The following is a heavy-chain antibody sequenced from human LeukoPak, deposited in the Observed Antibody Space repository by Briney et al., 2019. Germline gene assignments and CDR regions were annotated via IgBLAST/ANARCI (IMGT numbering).Heavy chain of an antibody. CDR2: INPNSGGT. CDR3: ARRYSSSWSRDDYYYYMDV. D-gene: IGHD6-13*01. CDR1: GYTFTGYY. Sequence: VASVKVSCKASGYTFTGYYMHWVRQAPGQGLEWMGWINPNSGGTNYAQKLQGRVTMTTDTSTSTAYMELRSLRSDDTAVYYCARRYSSSWSRDDYYYYMDVWGKGTTVTVSS. J-gene: IGHJ6*03. V-gene: IGHV1-2*02.